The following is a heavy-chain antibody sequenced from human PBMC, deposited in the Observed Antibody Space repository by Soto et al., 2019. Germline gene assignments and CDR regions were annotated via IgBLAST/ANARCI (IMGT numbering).Heavy chain of an antibody. J-gene: IGHJ4*02. CDR1: GFTFSSYS. CDR3: ARGSGTYYNGHFDY. V-gene: IGHV3-21*01. D-gene: IGHD3-10*01. Sequence: EVQLVESGGGRVKPGGSLRLSCAASGFTFSSYSINWVRQTPGKGLEWVSSISSSSSYIYYADSVKGRFTIYRDNAKKSLYLQMNSLRADDTAVYYCARGSGTYYNGHFDYWGQGSMVTVSS. CDR2: ISSSSSYI.